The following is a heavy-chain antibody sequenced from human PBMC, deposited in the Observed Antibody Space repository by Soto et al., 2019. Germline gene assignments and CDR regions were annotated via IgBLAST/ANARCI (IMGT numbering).Heavy chain of an antibody. CDR1: GYTFTGYY. V-gene: IGHV1-2*02. J-gene: IGHJ5*02. CDR2: INPNSGGT. CDR3: AREQSSGWYKSGWFDP. D-gene: IGHD6-19*01. Sequence: QVQLVQSGAEVKKPGASVKVSCKASGYTFTGYYMHWVRQAPGQGLEWMGWINPNSGGTNYAQKFQGRVTMTRDTSLSTAYMELSRLRSDDTAVYYCAREQSSGWYKSGWFDPWGQGTLVTVSS.